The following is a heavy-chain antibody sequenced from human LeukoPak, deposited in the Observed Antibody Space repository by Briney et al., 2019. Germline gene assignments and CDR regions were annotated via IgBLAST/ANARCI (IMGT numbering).Heavy chain of an antibody. CDR1: GFTVSSNY. Sequence: PGGSLRLSCAASGFTVSSNYMSWVRQAPGKGLEWVSVIYSGGSTYYADSVKGRFTISRDNSKNTLCLQMNSLRAEDTALYYCARDRGEDGYWYFDLWGRGTLVTVSS. J-gene: IGHJ2*01. CDR3: ARDRGEDGYWYFDL. CDR2: IYSGGST. V-gene: IGHV3-53*05.